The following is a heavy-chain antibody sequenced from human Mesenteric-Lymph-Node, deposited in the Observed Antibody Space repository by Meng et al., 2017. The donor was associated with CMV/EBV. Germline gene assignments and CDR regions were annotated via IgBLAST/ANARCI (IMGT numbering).Heavy chain of an antibody. V-gene: IGHV3-11*04. CDR2: ISSGGSTI. CDR1: GGSFSGYY. Sequence: GGSLRLSCAVYGGSFSGYYWSWIRQPPGKGLEWVSYISSGGSTIYYADSVKGRFTISRDNAKNSLYLQMNSLRAEDTAVYYCARAGERWHGGFAYWGQGTLVTVSS. D-gene: IGHD6-19*01. CDR3: ARAGERWHGGFAY. J-gene: IGHJ4*02.